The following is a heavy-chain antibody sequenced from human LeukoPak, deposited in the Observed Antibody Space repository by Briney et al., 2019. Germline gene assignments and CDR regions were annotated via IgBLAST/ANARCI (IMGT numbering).Heavy chain of an antibody. Sequence: GRSLRLSCAASGFTFSSYAMHWVRQAPGKGLEWVAVISHDGDNKYYADSVKGRFTISRDNSKSTLYVQMNSLRPEDTAVYYCARIGGIAAAGIDYWGQGTLVTVSS. CDR2: ISHDGDNK. V-gene: IGHV3-30-3*01. CDR3: ARIGGIAAAGIDY. D-gene: IGHD6-13*01. CDR1: GFTFSSYA. J-gene: IGHJ4*02.